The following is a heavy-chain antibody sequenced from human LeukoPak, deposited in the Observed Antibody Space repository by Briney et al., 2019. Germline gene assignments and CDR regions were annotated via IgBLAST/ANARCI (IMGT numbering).Heavy chain of an antibody. Sequence: GASVKVSCKASGYTFTDYYIHWVRQAPGQGLEWMEWINPNSGGTNFAQNFQGRVTLTRVTSISTAYMELSSLISEDTAVYYCASVYSGYDLCQLDYWGQGNLVTVSS. V-gene: IGHV1-2*02. CDR2: INPNSGGT. CDR3: ASVYSGYDLCQLDY. J-gene: IGHJ4*02. D-gene: IGHD5-12*01. CDR1: GYTFTDYY.